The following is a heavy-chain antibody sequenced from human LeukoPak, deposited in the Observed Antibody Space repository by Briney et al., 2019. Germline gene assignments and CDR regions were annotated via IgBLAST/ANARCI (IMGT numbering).Heavy chain of an antibody. J-gene: IGHJ4*02. V-gene: IGHV3-23*01. D-gene: IGHD6-25*01. CDR2: IRGSDSRT. CDR1: GFTFSSDA. Sequence: GGSLRLSCAASGFTFSSDAMSWVRQTPGKGLECVSTIRGSDSRTYYADSVKGRFTISRDNSTNTLYLQMNSLRAVDTAVYYCAKSGSRETVDYWSQGTLVTFSS. CDR3: AKSGSRETVDY.